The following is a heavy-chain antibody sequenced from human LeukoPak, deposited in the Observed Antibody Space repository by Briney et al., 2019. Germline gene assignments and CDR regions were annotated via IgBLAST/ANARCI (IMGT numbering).Heavy chain of an antibody. V-gene: IGHV1-2*02. CDR3: TGVGATYSGDP. Sequence: ASVKVSCKACGGTFSSYAISWVRQAPGQGREWMGWINPNSGGTNYARKCQGRITMTRDTSNSTACMELSRPGYDDTAVYFCTGVGATYSGDPWGKGTTVTVAS. D-gene: IGHD1-26*01. J-gene: IGHJ5*02. CDR2: INPNSGGT. CDR1: GGTFSSYA.